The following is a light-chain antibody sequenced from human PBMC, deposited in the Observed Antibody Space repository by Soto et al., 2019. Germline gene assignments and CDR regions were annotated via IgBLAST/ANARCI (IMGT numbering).Light chain of an antibody. Sequence: QSVLTQPPSASGTPGQRVTISCSGSSSNIGSNTGNWYQQLPGTAPKLLIYSNNQRPSGVPDRFSGSKSGTSASLAISGLQSEDEAEYYCAAWDESLNGYVFGTGTKLTVL. V-gene: IGLV1-44*01. CDR3: AAWDESLNGYV. J-gene: IGLJ1*01. CDR1: SSNIGSNT. CDR2: SNN.